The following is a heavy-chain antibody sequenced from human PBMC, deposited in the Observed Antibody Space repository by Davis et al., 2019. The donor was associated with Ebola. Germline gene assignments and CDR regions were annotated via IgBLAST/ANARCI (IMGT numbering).Heavy chain of an antibody. D-gene: IGHD2-2*01. CDR1: GGSFSGYY. J-gene: IGHJ4*02. CDR2: IYYSGST. CDR3: ARGIVVPAQTDY. V-gene: IGHV4-59*01. Sequence: PGGSLRLSCAVYGGSFSGYYWSWIRQPPGKGLEWIGYIYYSGSTNYNPSLKSRVTISVDTSKNQFSLKLSSVTAADTAVYYCARGIVVPAQTDYWGQGTLVTVSS.